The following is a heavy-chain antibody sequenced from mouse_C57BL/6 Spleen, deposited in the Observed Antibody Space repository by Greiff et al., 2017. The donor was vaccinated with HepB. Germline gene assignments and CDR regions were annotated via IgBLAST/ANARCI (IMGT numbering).Heavy chain of an antibody. Sequence: QVQLQQPGTELVKPGASVKLSCKASGYIFTSYWMHWVKQRPGQGLEWIGNINPSNGGTNYNEKFKSKATLTVDKSSSTAYMQLSSLTSEDSAVYYCAREGLYDGYPSKSMDYWGQGTSVTVSS. D-gene: IGHD2-3*01. V-gene: IGHV1-53*01. CDR2: INPSNGGT. J-gene: IGHJ4*01. CDR3: AREGLYDGYPSKSMDY. CDR1: GYIFTSYW.